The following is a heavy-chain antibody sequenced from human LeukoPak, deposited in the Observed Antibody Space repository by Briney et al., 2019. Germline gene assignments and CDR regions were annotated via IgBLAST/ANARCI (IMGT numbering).Heavy chain of an antibody. Sequence: SSETLSLTCTVSGASLSSYYWSWIRQPPGKGLEWIGYTYYSGSTDYNPSLKSRVTISVDTSKNQFSLKLSSVTAADTAVYYCARQGGAVAGRAVDYWGQGTLVTVSS. D-gene: IGHD6-19*01. CDR1: GASLSSYY. J-gene: IGHJ4*02. CDR3: ARQGGAVAGRAVDY. V-gene: IGHV4-59*08. CDR2: TYYSGST.